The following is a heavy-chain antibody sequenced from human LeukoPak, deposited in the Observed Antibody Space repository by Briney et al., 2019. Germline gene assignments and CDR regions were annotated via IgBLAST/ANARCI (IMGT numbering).Heavy chain of an antibody. D-gene: IGHD2-2*01. CDR1: GGSFSGYY. Sequence: SETLFLTCAVYGGSFSGYYWSWIRQPPGKGLEWIGEINHSGSTNYNPSLKSRVTISVGTSKNQFSLKLSSVTAADTAVYYCARRRGRVVPAAMSVDMDVWGKGTTVTVSS. V-gene: IGHV4-34*01. J-gene: IGHJ6*03. CDR2: INHSGST. CDR3: ARRRGRVVPAAMSVDMDV.